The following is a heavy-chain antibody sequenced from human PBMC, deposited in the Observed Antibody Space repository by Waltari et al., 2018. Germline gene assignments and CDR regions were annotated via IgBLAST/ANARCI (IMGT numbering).Heavy chain of an antibody. D-gene: IGHD5-18*01. Sequence: QAQPQQWGAGPVKPSEPPSLHCAVWGGSLGVYYPTWTRQPPGKGLEWFGEINHSGSTNYNPSLKSRVTISVDTSKNQFSLKLSSVTAADTAVYYCARGGTAMLPSGYWGQGTLVTVSS. J-gene: IGHJ4*02. CDR2: INHSGST. CDR1: GGSLGVYY. CDR3: ARGGTAMLPSGY. V-gene: IGHV4-34*01.